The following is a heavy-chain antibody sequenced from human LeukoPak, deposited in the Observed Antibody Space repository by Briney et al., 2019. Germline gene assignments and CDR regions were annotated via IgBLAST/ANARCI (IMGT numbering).Heavy chain of an antibody. CDR2: INPNSWET. V-gene: IGHV1-2*02. J-gene: IGHJ4*02. Sequence: SVKVSCKTCRYTFREYYIHWVRQAPGQGLAWMGWINPNSWETKSAQKFQGRVTMTGDTSISTAYMELRRVTSDDTAVYYCARDRDYSNTERGFDYWGQGTLVTVSS. D-gene: IGHD4-11*01. CDR1: RYTFREYY. CDR3: ARDRDYSNTERGFDY.